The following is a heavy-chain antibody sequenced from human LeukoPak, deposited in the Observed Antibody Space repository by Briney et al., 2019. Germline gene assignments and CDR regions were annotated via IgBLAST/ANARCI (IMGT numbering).Heavy chain of an antibody. D-gene: IGHD2-2*01. Sequence: GGSLRLSCAASGFTFNDYAMHWVRQAPGKGLEWVSGISWNSGSIGYADSVKGRFTISRDNSKNTLYLQMNSLRAEDTAVYYCARGGGPYCSSTSCYGSDAFDIRGQGTMVTVSS. CDR1: GFTFNDYA. J-gene: IGHJ3*02. CDR2: ISWNSGSI. CDR3: ARGGGPYCSSTSCYGSDAFDI. V-gene: IGHV3-9*01.